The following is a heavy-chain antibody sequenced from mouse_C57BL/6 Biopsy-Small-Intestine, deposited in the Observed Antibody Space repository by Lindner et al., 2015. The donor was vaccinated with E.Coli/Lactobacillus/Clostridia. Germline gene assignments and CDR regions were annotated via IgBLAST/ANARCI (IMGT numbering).Heavy chain of an antibody. CDR1: GYTFTSYT. CDR2: INPSSGYT. V-gene: IGHV1-4*01. J-gene: IGHJ4*01. CDR3: ARGGDDYDGADAMDY. Sequence: VQLQESGAELARPGASVKMSCKASGYTFTSYTMHWVKQRPGQGLEWIGYINPSSGYTKYNQKFKDKATLTADKSSSTAYMQLSSLTSEDSAVYYCARGGDDYDGADAMDYWGQGTSVTVSS. D-gene: IGHD2-4*01.